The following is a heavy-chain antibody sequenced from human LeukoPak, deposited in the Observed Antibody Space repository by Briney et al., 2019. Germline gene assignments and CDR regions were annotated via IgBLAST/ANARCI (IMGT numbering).Heavy chain of an antibody. CDR2: IYYSGGT. J-gene: IGHJ4*02. D-gene: IGHD3-16*01. CDR1: GGSISSGDYY. V-gene: IGHV4-30-4*08. CDR3: ARAGLGRFLRILDY. Sequence: PSETLSLTCTVSGGSISSGDYYWSWIRQPPGKGLEWIGYIYYSGGTYYNPSLKSRVTISVDTSKNQFSLKLSSVTAADTTVYYCARAGLGRFLRILDYWGQGTLVTVSS.